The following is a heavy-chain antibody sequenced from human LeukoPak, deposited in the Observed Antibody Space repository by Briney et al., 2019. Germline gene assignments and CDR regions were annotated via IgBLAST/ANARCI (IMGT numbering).Heavy chain of an antibody. CDR1: GFTFSSYS. CDR3: AKDSPVGDTTFVAFDI. V-gene: IGHV3-21*04. J-gene: IGHJ3*02. Sequence: GGSLRLSCAASGFTFSSYSMNWVRQAPGKGLEWVSSISSSSSYIYYADSVKGRFAISRDNAKNSLYLQMNSLRAEDTAVYYCAKDSPVGDTTFVAFDIWGQGTMVTVSS. CDR2: ISSSSSYI. D-gene: IGHD1-26*01.